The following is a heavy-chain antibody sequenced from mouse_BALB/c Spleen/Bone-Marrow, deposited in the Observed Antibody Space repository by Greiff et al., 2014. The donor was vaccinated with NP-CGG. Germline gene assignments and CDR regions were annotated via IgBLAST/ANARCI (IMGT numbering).Heavy chain of an antibody. Sequence: DVKLVESGPSLVKPSQTLSLTCSVSGDSITSGYLNWIRQFPGNKLEYMGYISYSGSTYYSPSLKSRISITRDTSKNQYYLQLNSVTTENTATYYCATYDGYYFDYWGQGTTLTVSS. D-gene: IGHD2-3*01. CDR3: ATYDGYYFDY. CDR1: GDSITSGY. CDR2: ISYSGST. J-gene: IGHJ2*01. V-gene: IGHV3-8*02.